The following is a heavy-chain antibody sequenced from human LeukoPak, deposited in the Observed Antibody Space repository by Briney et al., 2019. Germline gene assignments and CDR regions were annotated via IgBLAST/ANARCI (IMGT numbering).Heavy chain of an antibody. Sequence: ASVKVSCKASGGTFSSYAISWVRQAPGQVLEWMGGIIPIFGTANCAQKFQERVTITRDMSTSTAYMELSSLRSEDTAVYYCAGSEISGSYSSPSSYAFDIWGQGTMVTVSS. D-gene: IGHD1-26*01. J-gene: IGHJ3*02. V-gene: IGHV1-69*05. CDR3: AGSEISGSYSSPSSYAFDI. CDR2: IIPIFGTA. CDR1: GGTFSSYA.